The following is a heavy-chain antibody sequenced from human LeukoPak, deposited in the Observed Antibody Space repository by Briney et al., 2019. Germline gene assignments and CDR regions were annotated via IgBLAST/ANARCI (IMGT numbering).Heavy chain of an antibody. CDR3: ARRDGDLVVPAAINY. J-gene: IGHJ4*02. D-gene: IGHD2-2*02. Sequence: SETLSLTCTVSGGSISSYYWSWIRQPPGKGLEWIGYIYYSGSTNYNPSLKSRVTISVDTSKNQFSLKLSSVTAADTAVYYCARRDGDLVVPAAINYWGQGTLVTVSS. V-gene: IGHV4-59*12. CDR2: IYYSGST. CDR1: GGSISSYY.